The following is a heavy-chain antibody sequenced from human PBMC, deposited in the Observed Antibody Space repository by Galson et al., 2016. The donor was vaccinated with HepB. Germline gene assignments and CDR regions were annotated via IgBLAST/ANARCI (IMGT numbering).Heavy chain of an antibody. Sequence: SETLSLTCNVSGDSISSSSYYWAWIRQPPGKGLEWIGSIDYSGKAHYNPSHTSRVTISVDTSNNQFSLKLSSVAAADTAVYYGARDGSSTTYYYYGLDVWGQGTPVTVSS. CDR1: GDSISSSSYY. CDR3: ARDGSSTTYYYYGLDV. V-gene: IGHV4-39*07. D-gene: IGHD6-6*01. CDR2: IDYSGKA. J-gene: IGHJ6*02.